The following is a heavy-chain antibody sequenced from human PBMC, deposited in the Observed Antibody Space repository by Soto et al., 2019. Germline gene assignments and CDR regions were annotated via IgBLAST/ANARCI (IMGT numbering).Heavy chain of an antibody. J-gene: IGHJ1*01. CDR1: GGSISSSSYY. Sequence: SETLSLTCTVSGGSISSSSYYWGWIRQPPGKGLGWIGSIYYSGSTYYNPSLKSRVTISVDTSKNQFSLKLSSVTAADTAVYYCASPFSYYYDSSGYYYVRYFQHWGQGTLVTVSS. CDR3: ASPFSYYYDSSGYYYVRYFQH. V-gene: IGHV4-39*01. D-gene: IGHD3-22*01. CDR2: IYYSGST.